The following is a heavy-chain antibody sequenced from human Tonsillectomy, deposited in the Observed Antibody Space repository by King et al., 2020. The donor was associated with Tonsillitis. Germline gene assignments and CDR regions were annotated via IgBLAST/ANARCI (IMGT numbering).Heavy chain of an antibody. Sequence: VQLQESGPGLVKPSQTLSLTCTVSGDSITNGVFYWSWIRQPAGKGLEWIGRVYTGGSTTYNPSLQRRITMSVDTSKNQSSLLLKSVTAAHTPVYFCVRELHDSSHYCYFMDAWGKGTTVTVSS. CDR1: GDSITNGVFY. J-gene: IGHJ6*03. CDR3: VRELHDSSHYCYFMDA. V-gene: IGHV4-61*02. CDR2: VYTGGST. D-gene: IGHD3-16*01.